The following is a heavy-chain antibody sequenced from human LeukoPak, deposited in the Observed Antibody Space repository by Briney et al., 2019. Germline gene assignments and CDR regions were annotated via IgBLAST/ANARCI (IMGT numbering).Heavy chain of an antibody. CDR1: GFTFSSYS. D-gene: IGHD6-19*01. J-gene: IGHJ2*01. Sequence: GGSLRLSCAASGFTFSSYSMNWVRQAPGKGLEWVSSISSSSSYIYYADSVKGRFTISRDNAKNSLYLQMNSLRAEDTALYYCAKAGVAVAVREGWYFDLWGRGTLVTVSS. V-gene: IGHV3-21*04. CDR3: AKAGVAVAVREGWYFDL. CDR2: ISSSSSYI.